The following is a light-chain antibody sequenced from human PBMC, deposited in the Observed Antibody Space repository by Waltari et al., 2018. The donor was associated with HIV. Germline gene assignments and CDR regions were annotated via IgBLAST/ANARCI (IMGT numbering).Light chain of an antibody. Sequence: QSVLTQSPSASGTPGQRVIISCSGSISNIGGSNNLNWYQLLPGTAPKLLIYKKNQRPSGVPDRFSGSKSGTSASLAISGLRSEDEADYYCAAWDDSLNGVVFGGGTKLTVL. V-gene: IGLV1-44*01. CDR2: KKN. J-gene: IGLJ2*01. CDR1: ISNIGGSNN. CDR3: AAWDDSLNGVV.